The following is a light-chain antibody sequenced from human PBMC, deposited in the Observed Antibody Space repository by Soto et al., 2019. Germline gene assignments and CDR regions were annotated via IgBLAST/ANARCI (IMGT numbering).Light chain of an antibody. V-gene: IGKV3-20*01. Sequence: EIVLTQSPGTLSLSPGERATLSCRASQNVASSYLAWYQQKPGQAPRPLIYGSSIRGAGIPDRFSGSGSGTDFTLTISRLDPEDFAVYFCQQYGSSPRTFGQGTKVDIK. J-gene: IGKJ1*01. CDR2: GSS. CDR3: QQYGSSPRT. CDR1: QNVASSY.